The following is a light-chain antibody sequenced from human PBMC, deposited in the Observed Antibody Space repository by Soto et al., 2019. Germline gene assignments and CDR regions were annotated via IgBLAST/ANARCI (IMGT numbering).Light chain of an antibody. CDR3: QQRSIWPLT. CDR2: DAS. CDR1: QSVTTY. Sequence: EIVLTQSPATLSLSPGERATLSCRASQSVTTYLAWYQQKPGQAPRLLMYDASIRATGIPAWFSGSGSGTDFTLTISSLEPEDFAVYYCQQRSIWPLTFGGETKVEIK. J-gene: IGKJ4*01. V-gene: IGKV3-11*01.